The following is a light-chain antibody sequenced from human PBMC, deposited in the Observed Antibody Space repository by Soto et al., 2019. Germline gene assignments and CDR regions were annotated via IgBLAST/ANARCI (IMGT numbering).Light chain of an antibody. Sequence: EIVLTQSPGTLSVSPGERATLSCRASQTISSNYLAWYQQKPGQAPSLLIYGTSSRATGIPDRFSGSGSGTDFILTSSRLEPEDSTIYYCQQYGSWTFGQGTKVEIK. CDR1: QTISSNY. CDR2: GTS. J-gene: IGKJ1*01. V-gene: IGKV3-20*01. CDR3: QQYGSWT.